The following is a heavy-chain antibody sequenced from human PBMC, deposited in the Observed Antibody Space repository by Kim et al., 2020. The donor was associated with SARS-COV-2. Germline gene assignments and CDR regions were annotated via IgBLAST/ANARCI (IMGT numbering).Heavy chain of an antibody. CDR2: IYYSGST. CDR3: ARDSSRDGYRRK. Sequence: SETLSLTCTVSGDSISSYYWSWIRQPPGKGLEWIGYIYYSGSTNYNPSLKSRVTISIDTSKNQVSLKLRSVTAADSAVYYCARDSSRDGYRRKWGQGTLVTVSS. J-gene: IGHJ4*02. D-gene: IGHD5-12*01. V-gene: IGHV4-59*01. CDR1: GDSISSYY.